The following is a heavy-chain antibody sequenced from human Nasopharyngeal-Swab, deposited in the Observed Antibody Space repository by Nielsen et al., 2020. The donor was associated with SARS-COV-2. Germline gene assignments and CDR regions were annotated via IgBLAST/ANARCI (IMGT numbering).Heavy chain of an antibody. J-gene: IGHJ6*02. D-gene: IGHD3-3*01. CDR3: MREARPDDFWSDYYDYFYYGMDV. V-gene: IGHV4-39*07. Sequence: GSLRLSCTVSDGSISIRSYYWGWLRQAPGMGLEWIGSIYYSGNTHYNPSLKSRVTISVDTSKNQFSLKVRSVTAADTAVYYCMREARPDDFWSDYYDYFYYGMDVWGQGTTVTVSS. CDR2: IYYSGNT. CDR1: DGSISIRSYY.